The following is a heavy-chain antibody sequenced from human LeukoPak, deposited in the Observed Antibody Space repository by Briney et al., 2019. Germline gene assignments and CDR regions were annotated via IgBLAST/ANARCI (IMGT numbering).Heavy chain of an antibody. V-gene: IGHV4-4*07. CDR1: GGSIGNYH. CDR2: IHTSGST. J-gene: IGHJ4*02. D-gene: IGHD6-19*01. CDR3: ARRDISSGWSFDY. Sequence: PSETLSLTCTVSGGSIGNYHWSWIRQPAGKGLEWIGQIHTSGSTNYNPPLKSRVTMSIDTPENQLSLTIRSVTAADTAVYYCARRDISSGWSFDYWGQGTLVTVSS.